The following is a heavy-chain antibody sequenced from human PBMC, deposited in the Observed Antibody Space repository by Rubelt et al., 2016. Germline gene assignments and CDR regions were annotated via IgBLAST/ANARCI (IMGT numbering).Heavy chain of an antibody. Sequence: QVQLVQSGAEVKKPGSSVKVSCQASGGTFSSYAISWVRQAPGQGLEWMGGMNPIFGRPFYAQKFQARVTINADIITSTVYMEVSNLTSEDTAIYYCARGATYYVPAHYFDDWGQGTLVTVSS. CDR3: ARGATYYVPAHYFDD. CDR1: GGTFSSYA. V-gene: IGHV1-69*06. CDR2: MNPIFGRP. J-gene: IGHJ4*02. D-gene: IGHD2/OR15-2a*01.